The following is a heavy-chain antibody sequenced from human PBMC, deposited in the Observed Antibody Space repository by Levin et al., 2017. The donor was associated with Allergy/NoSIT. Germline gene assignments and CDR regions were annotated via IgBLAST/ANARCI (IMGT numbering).Heavy chain of an antibody. Sequence: SGPTLVKPTQTLTLTCSFSGFSLTTSGLAVGWVRQPPGEALEWLGFIFWDGDKRYRPSLKNRLTISMDTSKNQVFLTMTNVHPVDTGTYFGARKTDWAHFDSWGPGTVVTVSS. CDR1: GFSLTTSGLA. D-gene: IGHD3-9*01. CDR3: ARKTDWAHFDS. J-gene: IGHJ4*02. CDR2: IFWDGDK. V-gene: IGHV2-5*02.